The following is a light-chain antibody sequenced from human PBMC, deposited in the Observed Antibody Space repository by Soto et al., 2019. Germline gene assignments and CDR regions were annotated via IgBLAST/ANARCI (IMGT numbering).Light chain of an antibody. CDR1: QGISNY. J-gene: IGKJ1*01. CDR2: GAS. CDR3: QNYNSAPWT. V-gene: IGKV1-27*01. Sequence: DIQMTQSPSSLSASVGDRVTITCRASQGISNYLAWYQQKPGKVPKVMIYGASTLHSGVPSRFSGSGSGTDFTLTITSLQPEDVATYYCQNYNSAPWTFGQGTKVEIK.